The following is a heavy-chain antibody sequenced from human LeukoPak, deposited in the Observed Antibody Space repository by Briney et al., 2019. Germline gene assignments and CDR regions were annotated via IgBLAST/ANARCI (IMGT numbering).Heavy chain of an antibody. CDR1: VYTFTSYY. CDR2: INLSGGST. CDR3: ARGPLGSGSPYYFDY. D-gene: IGHD3-10*01. Sequence: ASGKVSCKASVYTFTSYYMHWVRQAPGQGLEWVGIINLSGGSTSYAQKFQGRVTMTRDTSTSTVYMELSSLRSEDTAVYYCARGPLGSGSPYYFDYGGEGTLDTVP. J-gene: IGHJ4*02. V-gene: IGHV1-46*01.